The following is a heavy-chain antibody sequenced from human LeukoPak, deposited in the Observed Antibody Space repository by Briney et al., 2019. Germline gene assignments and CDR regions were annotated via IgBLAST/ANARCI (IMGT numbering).Heavy chain of an antibody. CDR2: IRSKAYGGTT. CDR1: GFTFGDYA. CDR3: TRDRIASSIFGVVSSPPDY. V-gene: IGHV3-49*04. Sequence: RSLRLSCTASGFTFGDYAMSWVRQAPGKGLEWVGFIRSKAYGGTTEYAASVKGRFTISRDDSKSIAYLQMNSLKTEDTAVYYCTRDRIASSIFGVVSSPPDYWGQGTLVTVSS. J-gene: IGHJ4*02. D-gene: IGHD3-3*01.